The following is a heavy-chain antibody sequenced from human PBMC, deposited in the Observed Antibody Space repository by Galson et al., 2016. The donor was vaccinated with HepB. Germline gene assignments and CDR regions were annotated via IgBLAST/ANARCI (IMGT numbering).Heavy chain of an antibody. V-gene: IGHV1-3*04. D-gene: IGHD1-26*01. CDR2: INTGDGTT. CDR3: VREVAATFRFDF. CDR1: GYTFAKYT. J-gene: IGHJ4*02. Sequence: SVKVSCKASGYTFAKYTVQWLRQAPGQRLEWMGWINTGDGTTKYSQKFQGRATFTRDTSASTAYMELSSLRSEDTAVYYCVREVAATFRFDFWGPGTLVTVSS.